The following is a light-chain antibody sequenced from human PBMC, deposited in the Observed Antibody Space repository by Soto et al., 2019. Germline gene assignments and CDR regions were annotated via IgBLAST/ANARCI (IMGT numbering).Light chain of an antibody. CDR3: CSYAGSYTYV. CDR2: DVS. CDR1: SSDVGGYNY. V-gene: IGLV2-11*01. J-gene: IGLJ1*01. Sequence: QSALTQSRSVSGSPGQSVTISCTGTSSDVGGYNYVSWYQQHPGKAAKLMIYDVSKRPSGVPDRFSGSKSGNTASLTISGLQAEDEAEYYCCSYAGSYTYVVGTGTKVTVL.